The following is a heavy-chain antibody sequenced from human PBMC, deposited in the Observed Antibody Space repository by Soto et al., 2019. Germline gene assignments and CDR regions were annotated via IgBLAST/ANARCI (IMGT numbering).Heavy chain of an antibody. CDR1: GFTFSSYA. CDR3: ARDITPKVRGIRGYYYGMDV. D-gene: IGHD3-10*01. CDR2: ISYDGSNK. V-gene: IGHV3-30-3*01. Sequence: PGGSLRLSCAASGFTFSSYAMHWVRQAPGKGLEWVAVISYDGSNKYYADSVKGRFTISRDNSKNTLYLQMNSLRAEDTAVYYCARDITPKVRGIRGYYYGMDVWGQGTTVTVSS. J-gene: IGHJ6*02.